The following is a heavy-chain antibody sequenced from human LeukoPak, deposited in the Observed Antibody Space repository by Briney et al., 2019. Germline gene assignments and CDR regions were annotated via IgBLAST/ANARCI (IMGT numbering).Heavy chain of an antibody. J-gene: IGHJ4*02. Sequence: PSETLSLTCTVSGGSISSYYWSWIRQPPGKGLEWIGYIYYSGSTNYNPSLKSRVTISVDTSKNQFSLKLKSVTAADTAVYYCARVTGYMIEDYFDYWGQGILVTVSS. CDR2: IYYSGST. CDR1: GGSISSYY. D-gene: IGHD3-9*01. V-gene: IGHV4-59*01. CDR3: ARVTGYMIEDYFDY.